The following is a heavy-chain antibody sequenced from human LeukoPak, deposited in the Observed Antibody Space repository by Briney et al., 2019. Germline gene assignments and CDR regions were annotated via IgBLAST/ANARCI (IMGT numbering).Heavy chain of an antibody. J-gene: IGHJ4*02. D-gene: IGHD3-22*01. CDR3: AKDSHFYYDTSLDY. V-gene: IGHV3-23*01. Sequence: GGSLRLSCAASGFTVSSNYMSWVRQAPGKGLEWVSAISGSGGSTYYADSVKGRFTISRDNSKNTLYLQMNSLRAEDTAVYYCAKDSHFYYDTSLDYWGQGTLVTVSS. CDR2: ISGSGGST. CDR1: GFTVSSNY.